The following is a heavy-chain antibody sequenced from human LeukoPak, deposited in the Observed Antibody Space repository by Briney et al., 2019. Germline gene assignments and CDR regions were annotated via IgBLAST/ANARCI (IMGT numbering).Heavy chain of an antibody. V-gene: IGHV1-69*13. D-gene: IGHD2-2*01. CDR1: GGTFSSYA. J-gene: IGHJ3*02. Sequence: ASVKVSCKASGGTFSSYAISWVRQAPGQGLEWMGGIIPIFGTANYAQKFQGRVTITADESTSTAYMELSSLRSEDTAVYYCARGAQDCSSTSCLDDAFDIWGQGIMVTVSS. CDR2: IIPIFGTA. CDR3: ARGAQDCSSTSCLDDAFDI.